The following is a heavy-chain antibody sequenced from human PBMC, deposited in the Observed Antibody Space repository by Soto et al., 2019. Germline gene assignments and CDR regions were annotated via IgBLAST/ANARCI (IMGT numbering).Heavy chain of an antibody. CDR2: ISWNSGSI. D-gene: IGHD4-17*01. J-gene: IGHJ6*03. Sequence: GGSLRLSCAASGFTFDDYAMHWVRQAPGKGLEWVSGISWNSGSIGYADSVKGRFTISRDNAKNSLYLQMNSLRAEDTALYYCAKAPTYGVSSDYYYMDVWGKGTTVTVSS. CDR3: AKAPTYGVSSDYYYMDV. CDR1: GFTFDDYA. V-gene: IGHV3-9*01.